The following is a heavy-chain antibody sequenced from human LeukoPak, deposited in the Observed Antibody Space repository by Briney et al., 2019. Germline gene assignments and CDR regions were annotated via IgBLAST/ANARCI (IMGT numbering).Heavy chain of an antibody. D-gene: IGHD5-18*01. CDR1: GGSISSSSYY. CDR3: AVRYSYGYSYFDC. Sequence: SETLSLTCTVSGGSISSSSYYWGWIRQPPGKGLEWIGSIYYSGSTYYNPSLKSRVTISVDTSKNQFSLKLSSVTAADTAVYYCAVRYSYGYSYFDCWGQGTLVTVSS. CDR2: IYYSGST. V-gene: IGHV4-39*01. J-gene: IGHJ4*02.